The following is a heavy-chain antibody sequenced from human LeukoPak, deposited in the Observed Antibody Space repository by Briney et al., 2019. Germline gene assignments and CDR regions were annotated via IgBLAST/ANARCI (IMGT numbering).Heavy chain of an antibody. CDR1: GDTGSSNSAA. V-gene: IGHV6-1*01. CDR2: TYFRSKWYN. Sequence: SQTLSLTCAISGDTGSSNSAAWNWIRQSPSRGLEWLGRTYFRSKWYNDYAESLKGRISINPDTSKNQFSLHLNSVNPEDTAVYYCANFYLNTWSQGSLVTVSS. CDR3: ANFYLNT. D-gene: IGHD2/OR15-2a*01. J-gene: IGHJ5*02.